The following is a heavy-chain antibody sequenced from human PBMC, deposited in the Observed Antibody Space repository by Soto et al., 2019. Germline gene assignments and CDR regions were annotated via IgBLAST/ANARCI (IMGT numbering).Heavy chain of an antibody. D-gene: IGHD1-1*01. CDR2: ISSSGSM. CDR3: AREVQPVVRREYDY. Sequence: EVQLVESGGGLVKPGGSLRLSCAVSGFTFSSCTMNWVRQAPGKGLEWVSSISSSGSMYNADSVKGRFTISRDNAKNSLYLQMNSLRAEDTAVYYCAREVQPVVRREYDYWGQGTLVTVSS. J-gene: IGHJ4*02. V-gene: IGHV3-21*01. CDR1: GFTFSSCT.